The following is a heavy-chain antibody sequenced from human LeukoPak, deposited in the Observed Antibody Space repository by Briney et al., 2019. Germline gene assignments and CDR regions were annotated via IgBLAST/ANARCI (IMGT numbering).Heavy chain of an antibody. CDR1: GGSISSGGYY. CDR3: ARGLYYYDSSGYSNWFDP. D-gene: IGHD3-22*01. J-gene: IGHJ5*02. CDR2: IYYSGST. V-gene: IGHV4-31*03. Sequence: SETLSLTCTVSGGSISSGGYYWSWIRQHPGKGLEWIGYIYYSGSTYYNPSLKSRVTISVDTSKNQFSLKLSSVTAADTAVYYCARGLYYYDSSGYSNWFDPRGQGTLVTVSS.